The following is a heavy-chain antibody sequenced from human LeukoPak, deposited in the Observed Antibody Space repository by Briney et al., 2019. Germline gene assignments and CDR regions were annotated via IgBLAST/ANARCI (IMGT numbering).Heavy chain of an antibody. D-gene: IGHD6-19*01. CDR3: ARTWLPAPYFDY. V-gene: IGHV4-59*01. J-gene: IGHJ4*02. Sequence: PSETLSLTCTVSGGSISSYYWSWIRQPPGKGLEWIGYIYYSGSTNYNPSLKSRVTISVDTSKNQFSLKLSSATAADTAVYYCARTWLPAPYFDYWGQGTLVTVSS. CDR2: IYYSGST. CDR1: GGSISSYY.